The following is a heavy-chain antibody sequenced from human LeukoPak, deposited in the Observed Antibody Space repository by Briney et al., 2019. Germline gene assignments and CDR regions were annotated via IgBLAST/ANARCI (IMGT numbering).Heavy chain of an antibody. V-gene: IGHV4-4*08. CDR3: ATYRVQQLVPAP. D-gene: IGHD6-13*01. CDR1: GAFISSDY. Sequence: SETLSLTCTVSGAFISSDYWSWIRLTQGKGLEWMGYVYFSGTSNYNPSLKGRVTISIDTSKRQFYLKMTCVTAADTAIYYCATYRVQQLVPAPWGQGTLVTVSP. J-gene: IGHJ5*02. CDR2: VYFSGTS.